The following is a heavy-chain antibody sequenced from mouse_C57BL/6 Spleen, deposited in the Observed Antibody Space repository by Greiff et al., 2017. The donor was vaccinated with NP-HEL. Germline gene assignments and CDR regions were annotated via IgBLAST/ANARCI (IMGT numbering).Heavy chain of an antibody. J-gene: IGHJ4*01. CDR1: GFNIQDYY. CDR3: TLINWERFNYYAMDY. D-gene: IGHD4-1*01. Sequence: VQLQQSGAELVRPGASVQLSCTASGFNIQDYYMHWVKQRPEQGLEWIGRIDPEDGDTEYAPKLQGKATMTADTSANTAYLQLSSLTSEDTAVYYCTLINWERFNYYAMDYWGQGTSVTVSS. CDR2: IDPEDGDT. V-gene: IGHV14-1*01.